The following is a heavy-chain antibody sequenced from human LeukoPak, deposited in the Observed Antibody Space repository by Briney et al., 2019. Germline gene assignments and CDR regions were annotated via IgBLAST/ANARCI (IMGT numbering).Heavy chain of an antibody. CDR2: IKQDGSEK. D-gene: IGHD5-24*01. V-gene: IGHV3-7*01. CDR3: ARWLELLRNFDW. J-gene: IGHJ4*02. Sequence: PGGSLRLSCAASGFTFSSYAVSWVRQAPGQGLEWVANIKQDGSEKDYVDALKGRFTISRDNAKNSLYLQMNSLRAEDTAVYYCARWLELLRNFDWWGQGTLVTVSS. CDR1: GFTFSSYA.